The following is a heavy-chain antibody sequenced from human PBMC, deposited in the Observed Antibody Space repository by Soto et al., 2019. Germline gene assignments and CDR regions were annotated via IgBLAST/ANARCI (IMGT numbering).Heavy chain of an antibody. D-gene: IGHD3-16*01. V-gene: IGHV4-39*01. CDR1: GGSISSNSYY. CDR2: MYYSGAT. CDR3: ARHAAYDSVWGKSDGSDY. J-gene: IGHJ4*02. Sequence: PSETLSLTCTVSGGSISSNSYYWDWIRQPPGKGLEWIGSMYYSGATYHNPSLQSRVTISVDTSKNQFSLHLSSVTAADTAVYYCARHAAYDSVWGKSDGSDYLGQGTLVTVSS.